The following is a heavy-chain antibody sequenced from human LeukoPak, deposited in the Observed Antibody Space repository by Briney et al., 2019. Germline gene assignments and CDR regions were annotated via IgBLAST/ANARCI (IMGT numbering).Heavy chain of an antibody. V-gene: IGHV3-30*02. D-gene: IGHD1-26*01. CDR2: IRYDGSNK. CDR1: GFTFTTYF. Sequence: PGGSLRLSCAASGFTFTTYFMSWVRQAPGKGLECVAFIRYDGSNKYYADSVKGRFTISRDNSKNTLYLQMNSLRAEDTAVYYCAKDCRATTTGGHDYWGQGTLVTVSS. CDR3: AKDCRATTTGGHDY. J-gene: IGHJ4*02.